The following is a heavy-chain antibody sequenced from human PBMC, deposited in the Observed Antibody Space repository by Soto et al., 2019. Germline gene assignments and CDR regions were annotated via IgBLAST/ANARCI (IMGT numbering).Heavy chain of an antibody. CDR3: ARSPIIAAAAYYYYYYGMDV. CDR2: INPNSGGT. Sequence: GASVKVSCKASGYTFTGYYMHWVRQAPGQGLEWMGWINPNSGGTNYAQKFQGWVTMTRDTSISTAYMELSRLRSDDTAVYYCARSPIIAAAAYYYYYYGMDVWGQGTTVTVSS. J-gene: IGHJ6*02. CDR1: GYTFTGYY. V-gene: IGHV1-2*04. D-gene: IGHD6-13*01.